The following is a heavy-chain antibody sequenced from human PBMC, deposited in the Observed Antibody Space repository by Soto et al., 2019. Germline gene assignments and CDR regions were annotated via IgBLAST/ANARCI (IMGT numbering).Heavy chain of an antibody. Sequence: GGSLRLSCAASGFTFSSYAMSWVRQAPGKGLEWVSAISGSGGSTYYADSVKGRFTISRDNSKNTLYLQMNSLRAEDTAVYYCAKGLRLSYSSSWCLVWGQGTTVTVSS. CDR3: AKGLRLSYSSSWCLV. CDR1: GFTFSSYA. J-gene: IGHJ6*02. D-gene: IGHD6-13*01. CDR2: ISGSGGST. V-gene: IGHV3-23*01.